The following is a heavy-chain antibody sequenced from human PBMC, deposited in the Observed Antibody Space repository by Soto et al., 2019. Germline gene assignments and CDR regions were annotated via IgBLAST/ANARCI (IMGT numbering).Heavy chain of an antibody. J-gene: IGHJ2*01. CDR2: INEFGGGT. CDR3: ARDSPHITAAHFPYWKFDL. V-gene: IGHV3-23*01. CDR1: GFTFSSCA. D-gene: IGHD6-25*01. Sequence: PVGSLRLSCEASGFTFSSCAMSWVRQTPGKGLEWVSGINEFGGGTWYADSVKGRFTISRDNSRNTLHLQMDNLRAEDTGVFYCARDSPHITAAHFPYWKFDLWGRGTLVTVSS.